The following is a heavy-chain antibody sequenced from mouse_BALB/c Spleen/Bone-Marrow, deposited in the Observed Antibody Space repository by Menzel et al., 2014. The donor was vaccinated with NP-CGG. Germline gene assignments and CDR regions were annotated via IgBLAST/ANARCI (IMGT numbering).Heavy chain of an antibody. Sequence: QVQLQQSGAELAKPRASVKMSCKASGYTFTNYWMHWVKQRPGQGLEWIGYINPSTGYTEYNQKFKDKSTLTADKSSSTAYMQLSSLTSEDSAVYYCARIYYYGRDYWGQGPTLTVSS. CDR3: ARIYYYGRDY. CDR2: INPSTGYT. CDR1: GYTFTNYW. D-gene: IGHD1-1*01. J-gene: IGHJ2*01. V-gene: IGHV1-7*01.